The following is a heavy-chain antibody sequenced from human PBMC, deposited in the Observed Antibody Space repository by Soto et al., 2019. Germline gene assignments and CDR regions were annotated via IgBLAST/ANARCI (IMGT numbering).Heavy chain of an antibody. V-gene: IGHV3-53*01. CDR3: AKGGYSYGHPPYYYYGMDV. J-gene: IGHJ6*02. CDR2: LYSGGAT. CDR1: GFTVSGNY. Sequence: EVQLVESGGGFIQPGGSLRLSCVASGFTVSGNYMNWVRQAPGKGLEWVSVLYSGGATYYADSVKGRFTISRDSSKNTLFLQMNNLRAEDSAVYYCAKGGYSYGHPPYYYYGMDVWGQGTTVTVSS. D-gene: IGHD5-18*01.